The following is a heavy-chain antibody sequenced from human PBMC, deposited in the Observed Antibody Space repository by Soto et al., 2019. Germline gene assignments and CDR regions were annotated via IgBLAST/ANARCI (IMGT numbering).Heavy chain of an antibody. CDR2: ISNNGGST. Sequence: EVQLLESGGGLVQPGESLRLSCAASGFTFSSYALTWVRQAPGKGLEWVSAISNNGGSTYYADSVKGRFTVSRDNSKNTLYLQMNSLRAEDTAVYYCAKSYIAGPTGWFDPWGQGTLVTVSS. V-gene: IGHV3-23*01. CDR3: AKSYIAGPTGWFDP. J-gene: IGHJ5*02. CDR1: GFTFSSYA. D-gene: IGHD6-13*01.